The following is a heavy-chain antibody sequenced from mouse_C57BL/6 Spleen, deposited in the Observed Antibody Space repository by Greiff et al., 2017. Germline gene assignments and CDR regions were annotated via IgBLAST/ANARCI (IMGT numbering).Heavy chain of an antibody. J-gene: IGHJ3*01. CDR1: GFTFSSYG. V-gene: IGHV5-6*01. CDR2: ISSGGSYT. CDR3: ASVYGNCFAY. D-gene: IGHD2-1*01. Sequence: EVKVVESGGDLVKPGGSLKLSCAASGFTFSSYGMSWVRQTPDKRLEWVATISSGGSYTYYPDSVKGRFTISRDNAKNTLYLQMSSLKSEDTAMYYCASVYGNCFAYWGQGTLVTVSA.